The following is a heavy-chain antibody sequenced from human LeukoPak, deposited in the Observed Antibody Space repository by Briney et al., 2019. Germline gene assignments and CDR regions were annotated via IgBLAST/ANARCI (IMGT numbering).Heavy chain of an antibody. CDR3: AKSSLPRSWIQLWSTFFDY. Sequence: GGSLRLSCVASGFTFENHAMHWVRLSPGKGLEWVSGISWSSTTITYVDSVKGRFTISRDNSKNTLYLQMNSLRAEDTAVYYCAKSSLPRSWIQLWSTFFDYWGQGTLVTVSS. D-gene: IGHD5-18*01. V-gene: IGHV3-23*05. J-gene: IGHJ4*02. CDR1: GFTFENHA. CDR2: ISWSSTTI.